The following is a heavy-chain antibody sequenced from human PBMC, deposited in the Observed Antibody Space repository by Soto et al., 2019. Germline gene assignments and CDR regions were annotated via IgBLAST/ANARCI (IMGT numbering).Heavy chain of an antibody. CDR1: GYIFNRHS. Sequence: ASVKVSCKASGYIFNRHSISWVRQAPGQGLEWVGWISAYDGDTKYAQKFQDRVTLTTETSTTTVYMDLNSLRSDDTAVYYCETSLQLRKGWAFDYWGQGTLVTVS. D-gene: IGHD1-7*01. V-gene: IGHV1-18*01. CDR3: ETSLQLRKGWAFDY. J-gene: IGHJ4*02. CDR2: ISAYDGDT.